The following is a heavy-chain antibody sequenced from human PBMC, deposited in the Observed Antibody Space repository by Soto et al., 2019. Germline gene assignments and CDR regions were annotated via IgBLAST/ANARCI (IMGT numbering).Heavy chain of an antibody. J-gene: IGHJ5*02. CDR3: ARDRRVNGERSGWFDP. V-gene: IGHV4-31*03. CDR2: IYYSGST. CDR1: GGSISSGGYY. D-gene: IGHD4-17*01. Sequence: QVQLQESGPGLVKPSQTLSLTCTISGGSISSGGYYWSWIRQHLGKGLEWIGYIYYSGSTYYNPSLKSRVTISVDTSKTQFSLKLSSVTAADTAVYYCARDRRVNGERSGWFDPWGQGTLVTVSS.